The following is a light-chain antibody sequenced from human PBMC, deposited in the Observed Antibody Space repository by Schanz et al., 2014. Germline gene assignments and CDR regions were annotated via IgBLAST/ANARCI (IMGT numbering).Light chain of an antibody. CDR1: QSVSSSY. Sequence: EIVLTQSPGTLSLSPGERATLFCRASQSVSSSYFAWYQQKPGQTPRLLMYGATSRATDIPDRFSGSGSGTEFTLTISSLQSEDFAVYYCHQYNNWPRTFGQGTKVEVK. J-gene: IGKJ1*01. CDR2: GAT. CDR3: HQYNNWPRT. V-gene: IGKV3-20*01.